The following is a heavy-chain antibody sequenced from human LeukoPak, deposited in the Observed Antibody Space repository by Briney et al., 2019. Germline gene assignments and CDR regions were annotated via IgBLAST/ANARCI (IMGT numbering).Heavy chain of an antibody. Sequence: ASVKVSCKASGYTITNYYMHWVRQAPGQGLEWMGIINPNDDSTTYAQKFQGRLTMTSDTSTSTVYMALSSLRSEDTAVYYCAREPIVGSHRDAFDIWGQGTMVTASS. V-gene: IGHV1-46*01. CDR1: GYTITNYY. J-gene: IGHJ3*02. CDR3: AREPIVGSHRDAFDI. D-gene: IGHD1-26*01. CDR2: INPNDDST.